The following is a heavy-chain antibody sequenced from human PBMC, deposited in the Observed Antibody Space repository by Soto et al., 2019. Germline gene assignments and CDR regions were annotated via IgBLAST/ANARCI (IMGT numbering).Heavy chain of an antibody. Sequence: GGSLRLSCAASGFTFSSYSMSWVRQAPGKGLEWVSGFRTSGDGGTTYYADSVKGRFTISRDKAKNSLFLHMSSLRAADTAVYYCARVSATGWHVNGRDYFDHWGQGALVTVSS. CDR1: GFTFSSYS. V-gene: IGHV3-23*01. J-gene: IGHJ4*02. CDR2: FRTSGDGGTT. CDR3: ARVSATGWHVNGRDYFDH. D-gene: IGHD6-19*01.